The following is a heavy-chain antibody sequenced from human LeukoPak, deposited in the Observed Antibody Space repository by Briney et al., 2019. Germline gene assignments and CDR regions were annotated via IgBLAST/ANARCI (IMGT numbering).Heavy chain of an antibody. CDR1: GGSFSGYY. V-gene: IGHV4-34*01. D-gene: IGHD4-11*01. CDR2: INHSGST. J-gene: IGHJ6*03. CDR3: ARDYKSSYYYYMDV. Sequence: SETLSLTCAVYGGSFSGYYWSWIRQPPGKGLEWIGEINHSGSTNYNPSLKSRVAISVDTSKNHFSLKLTSVTAADTAVYYCARDYKSSYYYYMDVWDKGTTVTVSS.